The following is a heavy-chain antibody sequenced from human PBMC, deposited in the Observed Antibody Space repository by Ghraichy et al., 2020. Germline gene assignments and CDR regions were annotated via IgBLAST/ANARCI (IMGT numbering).Heavy chain of an antibody. Sequence: ASVKVSCKASGYTFTSYGISWVRQAPGQGLEWMGWISTYNGNTKYAQKLQGRVTMTTDTSTSTAYMELRSLRSDDTAVYYCARDSLYYASGSYYLYWGQGTLVTVSS. CDR1: GYTFTSYG. V-gene: IGHV1-18*04. J-gene: IGHJ4*02. CDR3: ARDSLYYASGSYYLY. CDR2: ISTYNGNT. D-gene: IGHD3-10*01.